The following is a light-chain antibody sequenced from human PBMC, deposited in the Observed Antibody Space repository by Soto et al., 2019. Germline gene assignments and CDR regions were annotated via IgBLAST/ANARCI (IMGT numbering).Light chain of an antibody. V-gene: IGKV1-39*01. CDR1: QSISSS. Sequence: DIQMTQSPSSLSASVGDRVTIACRASQSISSSVNWYQQKAGKAPNLLIYTASNLESGVPSRFSGSGSGTDFTLTISRLQPEEFATFFCPQSYSRPRAFGQGTKVDIK. J-gene: IGKJ1*01. CDR2: TAS. CDR3: PQSYSRPRA.